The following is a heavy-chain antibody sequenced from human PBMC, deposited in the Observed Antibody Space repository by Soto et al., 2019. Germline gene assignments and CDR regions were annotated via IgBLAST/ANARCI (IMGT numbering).Heavy chain of an antibody. CDR1: GCTFSSYT. D-gene: IGHD1-7*01. J-gene: IGHJ4*02. CDR2: IIPILGIA. Sequence: SVKVSCKASGCTFSSYTISWVRQAPGQGLEWMGRIIPILGIANYAQKFQGRVTITADKSTSTAYMELSSLRSEDTAVYYCASSVGNYGNDYWGQGTLVTVSS. CDR3: ASSVGNYGNDY. V-gene: IGHV1-69*02.